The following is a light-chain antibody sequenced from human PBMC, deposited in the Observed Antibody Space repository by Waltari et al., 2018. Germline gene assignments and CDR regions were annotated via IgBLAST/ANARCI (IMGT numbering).Light chain of an antibody. J-gene: IGLJ2*01. CDR1: SLRTSY. Sequence: SSELTQDPAVSVALGQTVRITCQGASLRTSYASWYQQKSGKAPILVLFGKKKRPSGIPDRFSGYNSETTTSLTITGAQAEDEADYYCSSRDSSASHVLFAGGTKLTVL. CDR3: SSRDSSASHVL. CDR2: GKK. V-gene: IGLV3-19*01.